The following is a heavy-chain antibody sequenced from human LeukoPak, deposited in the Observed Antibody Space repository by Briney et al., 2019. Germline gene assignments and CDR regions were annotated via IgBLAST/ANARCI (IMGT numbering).Heavy chain of an antibody. CDR2: ISYDGSYK. CDR3: AKDRYSGLNTIDY. V-gene: IGHV3-30*18. Sequence: QLGRSLRLSCAASEFTFSTYGMHWVRQAPGKGLEWVAVISYDGSYKFYADSVKGRFTISRDNSKSTLYLQMNSLRAEDTAVYYCAKDRYSGLNTIDYWGQGTLVTVSS. CDR1: EFTFSTYG. J-gene: IGHJ4*02. D-gene: IGHD6-13*01.